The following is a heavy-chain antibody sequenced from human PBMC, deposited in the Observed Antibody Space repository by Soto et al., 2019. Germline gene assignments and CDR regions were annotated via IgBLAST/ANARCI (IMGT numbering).Heavy chain of an antibody. CDR1: GGSISSYY. CDR3: ARHSYDILTGYSGNFDY. Sequence: PSETLSLTCTVSGGSISSYYWSWIRQPPGKGLEWIGYIYYSGSTNYNPSLKSRVTISVDTSKNQFSLKLSSVTAADTAVYYCARHSYDILTGYSGNFDYWGQGTLVTVSS. D-gene: IGHD3-9*01. V-gene: IGHV4-59*08. J-gene: IGHJ4*02. CDR2: IYYSGST.